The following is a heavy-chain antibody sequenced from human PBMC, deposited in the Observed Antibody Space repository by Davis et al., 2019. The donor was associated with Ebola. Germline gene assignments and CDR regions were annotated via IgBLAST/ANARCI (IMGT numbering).Heavy chain of an antibody. CDR3: ARDPAAYLVVVLAATPHFDY. CDR2: ISYDGGNK. D-gene: IGHD2-15*01. J-gene: IGHJ4*02. CDR1: GFTFSSYA. V-gene: IGHV3-30-3*01. Sequence: PGGSLRLSCAASGFTFSSYAMHWVRQAPGKGLEWLAVISYDGGNKFYADSVKGRFTISRDTSQNTAYLQMNSLRSEDTAVYYCARDPAAYLVVVLAATPHFDYWGQGTLVTVSS.